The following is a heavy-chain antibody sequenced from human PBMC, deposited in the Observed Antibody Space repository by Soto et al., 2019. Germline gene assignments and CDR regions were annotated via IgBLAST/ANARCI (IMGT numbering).Heavy chain of an antibody. D-gene: IGHD6-13*01. CDR3: ASLAAAGLIYYYYGMDV. Sequence: GGSLRLSCAASGFTFSSYSMSWVRQAPGKGLEWVSSISSSSSYIYYADSVKGRFTISRDNAKNSLYLQMNSLRAEDTAVYYCASLAAAGLIYYYYGMDVWGQGTTVTVSS. CDR1: GFTFSSYS. V-gene: IGHV3-21*01. J-gene: IGHJ6*02. CDR2: ISSSSSYI.